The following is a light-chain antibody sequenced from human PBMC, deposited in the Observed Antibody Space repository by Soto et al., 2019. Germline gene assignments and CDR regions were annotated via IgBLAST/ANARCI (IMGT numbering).Light chain of an antibody. J-gene: IGKJ1*01. CDR2: DAS. V-gene: IGKV3-20*01. Sequence: EIVLTQSPGTLSLSPGERATLSCRASQSVSSSYLAWYQQKPGQAPRLLIYDASSRATGIPDRFSGNGSGTDFTLTISRLEPEDFAVYYCQQYGSSPETFGQGTKVEIK. CDR3: QQYGSSPET. CDR1: QSVSSSY.